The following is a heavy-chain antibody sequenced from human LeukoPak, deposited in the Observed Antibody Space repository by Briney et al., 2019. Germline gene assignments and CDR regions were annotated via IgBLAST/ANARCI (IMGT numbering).Heavy chain of an antibody. V-gene: IGHV3-7*01. D-gene: IGHD6-6*01. CDR1: GITFTNYW. J-gene: IGHJ5*02. CDR2: INEDGSQK. CDR3: ASSSYSSSSA. Sequence: GGSLRLSCAASGITFTNYWMIWVRQAPGKGLEWVANINEDGSQKYYVGSVEGRFTISRDNAKNSVFLQMNSLRAEDTAVYYCASSSYSSSSAWGQGTLVIVSS.